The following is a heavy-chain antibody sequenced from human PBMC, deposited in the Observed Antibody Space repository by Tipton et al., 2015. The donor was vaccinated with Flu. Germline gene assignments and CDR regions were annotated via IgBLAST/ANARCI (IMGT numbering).Heavy chain of an antibody. J-gene: IGHJ4*02. V-gene: IGHV3-48*03. CDR2: ISSSGNTI. Sequence: GSLRLSCAASGFTFSSYEMNWVRQAPGKGLEWVSYISSSGNTISYADSVRGRFTISRDNTKKSLSLQLNSLRAEDTAIYCCATLTGDDYWGQGILVTVSS. CDR3: ATLTGDDY. D-gene: IGHD7-27*01. CDR1: GFTFSSYE.